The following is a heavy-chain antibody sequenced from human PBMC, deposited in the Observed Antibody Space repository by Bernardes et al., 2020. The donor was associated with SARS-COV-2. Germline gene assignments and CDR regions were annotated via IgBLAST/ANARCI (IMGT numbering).Heavy chain of an antibody. D-gene: IGHD6-13*01. CDR2: ISSSSSYI. CDR3: ARGYSSSWTRRWFDP. J-gene: IGHJ5*02. V-gene: IGHV3-21*01. CDR1: GFTFSSYS. Sequence: GGSLRLSCAASGFTFSSYSMNWVRQAPGKGLEWVSSISSSSSYIYYADSVKGRFTISRDNAKNSLYLQMNSLRAEDTAVYYCARGYSSSWTRRWFDPWGQGTLVTVSS.